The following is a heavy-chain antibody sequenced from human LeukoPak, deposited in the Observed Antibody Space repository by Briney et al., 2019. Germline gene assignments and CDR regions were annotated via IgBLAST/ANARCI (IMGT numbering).Heavy chain of an antibody. CDR2: ISAYNVNT. Sequence: ASVKVSCKASGYTFTSYGINWVRQAPGQGLEWMGWISAYNVNTNNAQKLQGRVTMTTDTSTSTAYMELRSLRPDDTAVYYCARDRDGYNGGDYWGQGTLVTVSS. CDR3: ARDRDGYNGGDY. V-gene: IGHV1-18*01. D-gene: IGHD5-24*01. J-gene: IGHJ4*02. CDR1: GYTFTSYG.